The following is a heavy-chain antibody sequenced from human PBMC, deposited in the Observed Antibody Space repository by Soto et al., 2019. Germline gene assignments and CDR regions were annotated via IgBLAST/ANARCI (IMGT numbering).Heavy chain of an antibody. Sequence: GASVKVSCKASGGTFSSYAIRWVRQAPGQGLEWMGGIIPIFGTANYAQKFQGRVTITADESTSTAYMELSSLRSEDTAVYYCAREDIVVAVAAHKNNYYYGMDVWGQGTTVTVSS. CDR1: GGTFSSYA. J-gene: IGHJ6*02. CDR3: AREDIVVAVAAHKNNYYYGMDV. CDR2: IIPIFGTA. V-gene: IGHV1-69*13. D-gene: IGHD2-15*01.